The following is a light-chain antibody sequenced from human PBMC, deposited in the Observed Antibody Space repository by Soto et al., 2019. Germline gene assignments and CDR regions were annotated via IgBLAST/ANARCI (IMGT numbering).Light chain of an antibody. CDR3: IQVSHFPRT. V-gene: IGKV2-24*01. J-gene: IGKJ1*01. CDR1: QSLVYSDGNTY. CDR2: QVS. Sequence: VLTQTPLSSPVTLGQPASISCRSSQSLVYSDGNTYLSWLQQRPGQPPRLLIYQVSNRFSGVPDRFSGSGAVTDFTLKISRVEAEDVGVYSFIQVSHFPRTFGQGTKVEIK.